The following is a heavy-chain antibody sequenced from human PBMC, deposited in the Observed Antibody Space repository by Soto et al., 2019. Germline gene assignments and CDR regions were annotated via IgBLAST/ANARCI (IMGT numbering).Heavy chain of an antibody. D-gene: IGHD3-9*01. J-gene: IGHJ3*02. CDR3: ARDLRLRYSPPDAFDI. V-gene: IGHV1-18*01. CDR2: ISAYNGNT. CDR1: GYTFTSYG. Sequence: ASVKVSCKASGYTFTSYGISWVRQAPGQGLEWMGWISAYNGNTNYAQKLQGRVTMTTDTSTSTAYMELRSLRSDDTAVYYCARDLRLRYSPPDAFDIWGQGTMVTVSS.